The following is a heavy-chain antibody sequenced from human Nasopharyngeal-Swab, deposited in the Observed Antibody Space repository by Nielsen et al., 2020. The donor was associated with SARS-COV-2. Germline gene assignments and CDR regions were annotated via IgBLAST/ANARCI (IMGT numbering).Heavy chain of an antibody. V-gene: IGHV3-9*01. J-gene: IGHJ4*02. Sequence: SLKISCAASGFTFDDYAMHWVRQAPGRGLEWFSAINWNSGSIGYADSVRGRFTISRDNARNSLYLQMNSLRVDDTALYYCTKGRADYSNPSFDNWGQGTLVTVSS. CDR3: TKGRADYSNPSFDN. D-gene: IGHD4-11*01. CDR1: GFTFDDYA. CDR2: INWNSGSI.